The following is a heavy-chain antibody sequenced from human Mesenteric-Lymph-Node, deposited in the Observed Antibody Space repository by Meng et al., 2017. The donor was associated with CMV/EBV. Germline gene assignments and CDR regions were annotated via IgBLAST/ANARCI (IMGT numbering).Heavy chain of an antibody. V-gene: IGHV1-18*01. J-gene: IGHJ4*02. CDR2: ISAYNGNT. Sequence: ASVKVSCKASGYTFTSYGISWVRQAPGQGLEWMGWISAYNGNTNYAQKFQGRVTMTRDTSISTAYMELSRLRSDDTAVYYCARDKGDIRDRTAAGFYFDYWGQGTLVTVSS. CDR1: GYTFTSYG. CDR3: ARDKGDIRDRTAAGFYFDY. D-gene: IGHD6-13*01.